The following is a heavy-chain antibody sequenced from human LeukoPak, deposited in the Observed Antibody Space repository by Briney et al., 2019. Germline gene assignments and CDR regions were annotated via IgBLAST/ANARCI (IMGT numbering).Heavy chain of an antibody. Sequence: GASVKVSCKASGGTFSSYAISWVRQAPGQGLEWMGGIIPIFGTANYAQKFQGRVTITADESTSTAYMELSSLRSEETAVYYCGRETTKGGDYYMDVWGKGTTVTVS. CDR2: IIPIFGTA. D-gene: IGHD1-1*01. CDR3: GRETTKGGDYYMDV. J-gene: IGHJ6*03. V-gene: IGHV1-69*13. CDR1: GGTFSSYA.